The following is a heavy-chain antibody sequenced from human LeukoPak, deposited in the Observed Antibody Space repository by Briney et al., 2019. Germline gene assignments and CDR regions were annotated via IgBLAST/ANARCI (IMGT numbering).Heavy chain of an antibody. Sequence: GGSLRLSCAASGFTFSSYAMSWVRQAPGKGLEWVSAISGSGGSTYYADSVKGRLTISRDNSKNTLYLQMNSLRAEDTAVYYCAKGMATGKQYYSYYYGMDVWGQGTTVTVSS. V-gene: IGHV3-23*01. CDR1: GFTFSSYA. J-gene: IGHJ6*02. D-gene: IGHD5-24*01. CDR2: ISGSGGST. CDR3: AKGMATGKQYYSYYYGMDV.